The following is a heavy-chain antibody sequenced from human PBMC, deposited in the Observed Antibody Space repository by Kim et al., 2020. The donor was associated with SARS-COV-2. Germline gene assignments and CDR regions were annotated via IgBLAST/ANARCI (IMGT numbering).Heavy chain of an antibody. CDR2: IKSKTDGGTT. V-gene: IGHV3-15*01. CDR3: TTDAGSLHFTMVRGVIRYFDY. CDR1: GFTFSNAW. Sequence: GGSLRLSCAASGFTFSNAWMSWVRQAPGKGLEWVGRIKSKTDGGTTDYAAPVKGRFTISRDDSKNTLYLQMNSLKTEDTAVYYCTTDAGSLHFTMVRGVIRYFDYWGQGTLVTVSS. D-gene: IGHD3-10*01. J-gene: IGHJ4*02.